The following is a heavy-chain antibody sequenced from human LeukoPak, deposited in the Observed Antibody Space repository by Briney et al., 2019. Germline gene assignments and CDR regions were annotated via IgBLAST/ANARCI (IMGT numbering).Heavy chain of an antibody. J-gene: IGHJ6*02. Sequence: KTSETLSLTCTVSGGPISYYYWSWIRQSPGKGLEWIGYIYYSGTTNYNPSLKSRVTISVDTSKNQFSLQLRSVTAADTAVYYCAREDPQTTVPEGMDVWGQGTTVTVSS. CDR3: AREDPQTTVPEGMDV. D-gene: IGHD4-17*01. CDR2: IYYSGTT. CDR1: GGPISYYY. V-gene: IGHV4-59*01.